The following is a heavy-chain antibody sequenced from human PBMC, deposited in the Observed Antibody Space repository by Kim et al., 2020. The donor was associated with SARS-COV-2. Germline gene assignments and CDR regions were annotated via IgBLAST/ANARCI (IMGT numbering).Heavy chain of an antibody. J-gene: IGHJ4*02. D-gene: IGHD2-21*01. CDR2: ISRSGTDT. CDR1: GFTFSTYG. Sequence: GGSLRLSCATSGFTFSTYGMSWVRQAPGKGLEWVSGISRSGTDTYYADAVEGRFTISRDNSNNILYLQINGLRAEDTAVYYCAKSPYSVPGHFDSWGQGALVTVSS. CDR3: AKSPYSVPGHFDS. V-gene: IGHV3-23*01.